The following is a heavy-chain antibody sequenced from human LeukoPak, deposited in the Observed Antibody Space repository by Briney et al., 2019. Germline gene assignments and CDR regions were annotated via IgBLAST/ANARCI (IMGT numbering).Heavy chain of an antibody. V-gene: IGHV3-7*01. CDR3: AWNSGSNPFDY. D-gene: IGHD1-26*01. Sequence: PGGSLRLSCAASGFTFSSYWLSWVRQAPGKGLEWVASIEQDGSQKYYVDSVRGRFTISRDNAKNSVYLQTNSLRVEDTAVYYCAWNSGSNPFDYWGQGTLVTVSS. J-gene: IGHJ4*02. CDR1: GFTFSSYW. CDR2: IEQDGSQK.